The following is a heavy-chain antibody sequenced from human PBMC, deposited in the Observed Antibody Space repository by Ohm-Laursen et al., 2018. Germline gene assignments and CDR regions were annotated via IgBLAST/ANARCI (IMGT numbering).Heavy chain of an antibody. CDR3: ASTIFGVVTPFDY. Sequence: SQTLSLTCTVSGGSISSYYWSWIRQPPGKGLEWIGYIYYSVSTNYNPSLKSRVTISVDTSKNQFSLKLSSVTAADTAVYYCASTIFGVVTPFDYWGQGTLVTVSS. CDR2: IYYSVST. CDR1: GGSISSYY. V-gene: IGHV4-59*01. J-gene: IGHJ4*02. D-gene: IGHD3-3*01.